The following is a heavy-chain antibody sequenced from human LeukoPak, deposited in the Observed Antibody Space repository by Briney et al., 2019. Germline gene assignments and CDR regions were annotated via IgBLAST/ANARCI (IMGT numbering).Heavy chain of an antibody. D-gene: IGHD7-27*01. Sequence: SSETLSLTCAVYGGSFNGYYWSWIRQPPGKGLEWIGEIDHSGNTHYSPSLKSRVTILVDTSKNLFSLELSSVTAADTAVYYCASSWGNYYYYMDVWGKGTSVTISS. CDR1: GGSFNGYY. CDR3: ASSWGNYYYYMDV. J-gene: IGHJ6*03. V-gene: IGHV4-34*01. CDR2: IDHSGNT.